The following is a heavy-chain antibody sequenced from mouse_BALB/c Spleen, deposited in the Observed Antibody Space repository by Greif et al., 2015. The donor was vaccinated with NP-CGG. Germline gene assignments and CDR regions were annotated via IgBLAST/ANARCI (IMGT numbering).Heavy chain of an antibody. J-gene: IGHJ3*01. V-gene: IGHV2-9*02. CDR1: GFSLTSYG. Sequence: VKLVESGPGLVAPSQSLSITCTVSGFSLTSYGVHWVRQPPGKGLEWLGVIWAGGSTNYNSALMSRLSISKDNSESQVFLKMNSLQTDDTAMYYCARLREFAYWGQGTLVTVSA. CDR3: ARLREFAY. CDR2: IWAGGST. D-gene: IGHD1-1*01.